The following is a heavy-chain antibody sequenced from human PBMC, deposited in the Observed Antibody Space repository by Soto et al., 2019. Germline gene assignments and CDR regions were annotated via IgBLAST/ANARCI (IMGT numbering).Heavy chain of an antibody. J-gene: IGHJ3*02. D-gene: IGHD5-18*01. Sequence: SVKVSCKASGDTFSTNIINWVRQAPGQGLEWMGRIIPILGRPDYGQNFQDRVTIIADRSTSTVYMELSSLRYEDTAVYYCARDEGWKHPPGDSDGFDIWGQGTMVTVSS. CDR2: IIPILGRP. V-gene: IGHV1-69*08. CDR3: ARDEGWKHPPGDSDGFDI. CDR1: GDTFSTNI.